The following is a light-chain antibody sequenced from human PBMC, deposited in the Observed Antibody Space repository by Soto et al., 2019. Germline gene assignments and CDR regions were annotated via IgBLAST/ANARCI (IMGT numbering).Light chain of an antibody. CDR2: GAS. V-gene: IGKV3-20*01. J-gene: IGKJ1*01. Sequence: DIVLTQSPGTLSSSPGERATLSCRASETIVNNYLARYQQKPGQAPRLLIYGASSRATGIPDRFSGSGSGTDFTLTISRLEPEDFAVYYCQQYDTSPVTFGQGTKVEIK. CDR3: QQYDTSPVT. CDR1: ETIVNNY.